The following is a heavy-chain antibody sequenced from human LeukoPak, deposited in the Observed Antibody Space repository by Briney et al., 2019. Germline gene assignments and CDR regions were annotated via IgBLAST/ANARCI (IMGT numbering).Heavy chain of an antibody. CDR2: ISYDGSNK. CDR3: AREKEIAVAGDY. J-gene: IGHJ4*02. CDR1: GFTFSSYA. V-gene: IGHV3-30-3*01. Sequence: GGSLRLSCAASGFTFSSYAMHWVRQAPGKGLEWVAVISYDGSNKYYADSVKGRFTISRDNSKNTLYLQMNSLRADDTAVYYCAREKEIAVAGDYWGQGTLVTVSS. D-gene: IGHD6-19*01.